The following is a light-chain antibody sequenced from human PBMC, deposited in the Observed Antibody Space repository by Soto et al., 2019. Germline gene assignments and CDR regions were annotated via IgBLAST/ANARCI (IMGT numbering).Light chain of an antibody. Sequence: DIQMTQSPSTLSASVGDRVTITCRASQSITYWLAWYQQKPGKAPNLLISKASSLESGVPSRFSGSGSGTEFTLTISSLQPDDYATYYCQHYNGYPWTFGQGTKVEIK. V-gene: IGKV1-5*03. CDR3: QHYNGYPWT. J-gene: IGKJ1*01. CDR1: QSITYW. CDR2: KAS.